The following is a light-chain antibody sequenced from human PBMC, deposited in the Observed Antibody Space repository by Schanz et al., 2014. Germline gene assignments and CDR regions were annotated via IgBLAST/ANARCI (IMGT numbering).Light chain of an antibody. CDR1: SSDVGSYKF. J-gene: IGLJ2*01. V-gene: IGLV2-14*02. CDR2: EAT. CDR3: SSYAGNNKLL. Sequence: QSALTQPASVSGSPGQSITISCTGTSSDVGSYKFVSWYQQHPGKAPKLIIYEATNRPSGVPDRFSGSKSGNTASLTISGLQAEDEADYYCSSYAGNNKLLFGGGTKLTVL.